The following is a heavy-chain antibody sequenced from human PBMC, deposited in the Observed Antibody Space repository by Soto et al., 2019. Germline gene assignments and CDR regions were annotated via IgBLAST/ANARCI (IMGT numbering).Heavy chain of an antibody. J-gene: IGHJ5*02. CDR3: ARDCKGDCSPDYSDP. CDR2: ISSSSSTV. V-gene: IGHV3-48*02. D-gene: IGHD2-21*02. Sequence: WGSLRLSCADSGFGFTTYRMNWVRQAPGKGLEWVSYISSSSSTVYYADSVKGRFTISRDNGKKSLFLQMTSLREEDTAVYFCARDCKGDCSPDYSDPWGRGTLVTVSS. CDR1: GFGFTTYR.